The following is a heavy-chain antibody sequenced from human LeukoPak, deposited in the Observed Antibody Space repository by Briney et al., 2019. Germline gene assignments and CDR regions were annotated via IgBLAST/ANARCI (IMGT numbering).Heavy chain of an antibody. CDR3: ARDSRTTTAFDI. CDR2: VYYSGST. J-gene: IGHJ3*02. Sequence: SETLSLTCTVSGGSISSYYWSWIRQPPGKGLEWIGYVYYSGSTNYNPSLKSRVAISVDTSKNQFSLKLSSVTAADTAVYHCARDSRTTTAFDIWGQGTMVTVSS. V-gene: IGHV4-59*01. CDR1: GGSISSYY. D-gene: IGHD1-1*01.